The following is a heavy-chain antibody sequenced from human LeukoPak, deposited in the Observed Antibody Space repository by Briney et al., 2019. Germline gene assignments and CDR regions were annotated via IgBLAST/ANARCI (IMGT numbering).Heavy chain of an antibody. D-gene: IGHD6-6*01. Sequence: GGSLRLSCAASGFTFSSYAMSWVRQAPGKGLEWVSAISGSGGSTYYADSVKGRFTISRDNSKNTLYLQMNSLRAEDTAVYYCVSGSSSGDYFDYWGQGTLVTVSS. V-gene: IGHV3-23*01. CDR1: GFTFSSYA. J-gene: IGHJ4*02. CDR2: ISGSGGST. CDR3: VSGSSSGDYFDY.